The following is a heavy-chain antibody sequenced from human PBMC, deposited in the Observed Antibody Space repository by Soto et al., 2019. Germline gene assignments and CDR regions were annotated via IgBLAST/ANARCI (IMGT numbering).Heavy chain of an antibody. J-gene: IGHJ6*02. Sequence: NPSETMSLTCAVYGGSFSGYYGSWIRQPPGKGLEWIGEINHSGSTNYNPSLKSRVTISVDTSKNQFSLKLSSVTAADTAVYYCARGRRGGGYNYGRGVYGMDVWGQGTTVTVSS. V-gene: IGHV4-34*01. CDR2: INHSGST. D-gene: IGHD5-12*01. CDR3: ARGRRGGGYNYGRGVYGMDV. CDR1: GGSFSGYY.